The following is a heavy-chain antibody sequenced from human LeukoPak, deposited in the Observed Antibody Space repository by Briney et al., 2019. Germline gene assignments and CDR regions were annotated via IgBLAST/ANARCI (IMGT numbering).Heavy chain of an antibody. J-gene: IGHJ4*02. D-gene: IGHD6-13*01. V-gene: IGHV1-18*01. CDR1: GYTFTSYG. CDR2: ISAYNGNT. CDR3: ARAMGGSSWCPPPLYIDY. Sequence: GASVKVSCKASGYTFTSYGISWVRQAPGQGLEWMGWISAYNGNTNYAQKLQGRVTMTTDTSTSTAYMELRSLRSDDTAVYYCARAMGGSSWCPPPLYIDYWGQGTLVTVSS.